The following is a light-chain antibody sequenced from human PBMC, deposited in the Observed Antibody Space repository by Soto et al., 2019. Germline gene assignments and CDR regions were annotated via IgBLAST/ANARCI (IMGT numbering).Light chain of an antibody. CDR3: QQYDKWPRT. CDR2: FAS. CDR1: QSVSSSY. V-gene: IGKV3-15*01. Sequence: EIVLTQSPGTLSLSPGERATLSCRASQSVSSSYLAWYQQQPGQPTRLLIYFASTRATAVPARFTAGGSGTEFTLTTSSLQSAELAVYYCQQYDKWPRTFGQGTKVDI. J-gene: IGKJ1*01.